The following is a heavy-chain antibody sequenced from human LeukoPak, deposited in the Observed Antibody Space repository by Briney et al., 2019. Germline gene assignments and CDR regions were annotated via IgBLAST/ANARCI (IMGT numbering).Heavy chain of an antibody. D-gene: IGHD6-13*01. V-gene: IGHV3-30*02. CDR2: IRYDGSNK. J-gene: IGHJ4*02. Sequence: GGSLRLSCAASGFTFSSYGMHWVRQAPGKGLEWVAFIRYDGSNKYYADSVKGRFTISRDNSKNTLYLQMNSLRAEDTAVYYCAKNGGIAAAGRSGAIDYWGQGTLVTVSS. CDR1: GFTFSSYG. CDR3: AKNGGIAAAGRSGAIDY.